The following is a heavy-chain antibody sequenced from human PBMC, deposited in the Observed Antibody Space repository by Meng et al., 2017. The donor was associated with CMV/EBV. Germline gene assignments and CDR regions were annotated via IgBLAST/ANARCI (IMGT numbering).Heavy chain of an antibody. CDR1: GGTFSSYD. CDR3: AREVDDYGDGWYFDL. CDR2: IIPIFGTA. V-gene: IGHV1-69*12. J-gene: IGHJ2*01. Sequence: QVQLVQSAAEVQEPGSSVKVSCKASGGTFSSYDISWVRQAPGQGLEWMGGIIPIFGTANYAQKFQGRVTITADESTSTAYMELSSLRSEDTAVYYCAREVDDYGDGWYFDLWGRGTLVTVSS. D-gene: IGHD4-17*01.